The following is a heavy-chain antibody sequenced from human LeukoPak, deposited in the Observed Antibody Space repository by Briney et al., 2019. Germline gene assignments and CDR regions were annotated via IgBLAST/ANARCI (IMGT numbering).Heavy chain of an antibody. CDR1: GGSFSGYY. Sequence: SETLSLTCAVYGGSFSGYYWSWIRQPPGKGLEWIGEINHSGSTNYNPSLKSRVTISVDTSKNLFSLKLSSVTAADTTVYYCARRRYGSGSYYGPYYFDYWGQGTLVTVSS. CDR2: INHSGST. CDR3: ARRRYGSGSYYGPYYFDY. V-gene: IGHV4-34*01. D-gene: IGHD3-10*01. J-gene: IGHJ4*02.